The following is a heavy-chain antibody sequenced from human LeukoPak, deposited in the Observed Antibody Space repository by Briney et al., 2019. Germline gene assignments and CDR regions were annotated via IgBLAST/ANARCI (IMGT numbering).Heavy chain of an antibody. CDR3: ARMERGYSYGYSEGYYYYGMDV. CDR2: IDWDDDK. CDR1: GFSLSTSGMC. J-gene: IGHJ6*02. V-gene: IGHV2-70*11. Sequence: SGPALVKPTQTLTLTCTFSGFSLSTSGMCVSWIRQPPGKALEWLARIDWDDDKYYSTSLKTRLTISKDTSKNQVVLTMTNMDPVDTATYYCARMERGYSYGYSEGYYYYGMDVWGQGTTVTVSS. D-gene: IGHD5-18*01.